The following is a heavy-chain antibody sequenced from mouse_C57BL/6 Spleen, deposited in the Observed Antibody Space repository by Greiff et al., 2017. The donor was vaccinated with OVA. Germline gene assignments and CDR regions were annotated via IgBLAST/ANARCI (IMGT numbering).Heavy chain of an antibody. V-gene: IGHV1-76*01. CDR2: IYPGSGNT. Sequence: QVQLKQSGAELVRPGASVKLSCKASGYTFTDYSINWVKQRPGQGLEWIARIYPGSGNTYYNEKFKGKATLTAEKSSSTAYMQLSSLTSEDSAVYFCARGSQEDYAMDYWGQGTSVTVSS. J-gene: IGHJ4*01. D-gene: IGHD3-1*01. CDR1: GYTFTDYS. CDR3: ARGSQEDYAMDY.